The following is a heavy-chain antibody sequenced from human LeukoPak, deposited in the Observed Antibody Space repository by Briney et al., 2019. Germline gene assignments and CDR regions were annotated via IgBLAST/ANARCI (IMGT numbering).Heavy chain of an antibody. CDR2: INHSGST. V-gene: IGHV4-34*01. D-gene: IGHD5-24*01. CDR1: GGSFSGYY. Sequence: SETLSLTCAVYGGSFSGYYWSWIRQPPGKGLEWIGEINHSGSTNYNPSLKSRVTISVDTSKNQFSLKLSSVTAADTTVYYCARGPASKRWLHRIYMDVWGKGTTVTVSS. J-gene: IGHJ6*03. CDR3: ARGPASKRWLHRIYMDV.